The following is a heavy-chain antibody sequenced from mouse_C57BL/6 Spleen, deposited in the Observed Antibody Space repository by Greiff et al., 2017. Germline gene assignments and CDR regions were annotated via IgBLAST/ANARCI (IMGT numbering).Heavy chain of an antibody. CDR2: IDPETGGT. CDR3: TKGGWNYWAFDV. CDR1: GYTFTDYE. V-gene: IGHV1-15*01. D-gene: IGHD1-1*02. J-gene: IGHJ1*03. Sequence: QVQLKESGAELARPGASVTLSCKASGYTFTDYEMHWVKQTTVHGLEWIGAIDPETGGTAYNEKFKGKAILTADKSSSTAYMELRSLTSEDSAVYYCTKGGWNYWAFDVWGTGTTVTVSS.